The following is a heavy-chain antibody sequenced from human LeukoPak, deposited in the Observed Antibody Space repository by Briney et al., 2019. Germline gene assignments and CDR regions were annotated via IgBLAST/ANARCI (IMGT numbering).Heavy chain of an antibody. Sequence: SVKVSCKASGGTFSSYAISWVRQAPGQGLEWMGGIIPIFGTANYAQKFQGRVTITTDESTSTAYMELSSLSSEDTAVYYCARGPGGISWYFDLWGRGTLVTVSS. D-gene: IGHD1-14*01. CDR2: IIPIFGTA. CDR1: GGTFSSYA. J-gene: IGHJ2*01. V-gene: IGHV1-69*05. CDR3: ARGPGGISWYFDL.